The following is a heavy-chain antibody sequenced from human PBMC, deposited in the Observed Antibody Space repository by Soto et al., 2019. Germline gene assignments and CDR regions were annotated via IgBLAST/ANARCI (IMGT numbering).Heavy chain of an antibody. CDR2: IYYNGGT. Sequence: SETLSLTCTVSGASISSYYWSWIRQPPGKGLEWIGYIYYNGGTYYSPSLKSRVTISVDTSKNQFSLKLTSVTAADTAVYYCARDSRDGYNGGFDYWGQGTLVTVSS. CDR1: GASISSYY. V-gene: IGHV4-59*01. J-gene: IGHJ4*02. D-gene: IGHD2-8*01. CDR3: ARDSRDGYNGGFDY.